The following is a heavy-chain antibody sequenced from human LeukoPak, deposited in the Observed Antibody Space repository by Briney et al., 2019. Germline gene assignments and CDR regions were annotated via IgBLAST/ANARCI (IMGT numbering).Heavy chain of an antibody. Sequence: ASVKVSCKASGYTFTSFGISWVRQAPGQGLEWMGWISAYNGNTNYAQKLQGRVTMTTDTSTSTAYMELRSLRSDDTAVYYCARDTFAIAAATYFQHWGQGTLVTVSS. D-gene: IGHD6-13*01. CDR2: ISAYNGNT. CDR3: ARDTFAIAAATYFQH. CDR1: GYTFTSFG. J-gene: IGHJ1*01. V-gene: IGHV1-18*01.